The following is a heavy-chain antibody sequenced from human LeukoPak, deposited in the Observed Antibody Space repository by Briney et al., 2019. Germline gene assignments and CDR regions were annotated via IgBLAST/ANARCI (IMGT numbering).Heavy chain of an antibody. D-gene: IGHD5-12*01. CDR3: ARMATILDYYYGMDV. CDR1: GYTFTGYY. Sequence: GASVKVSCKASGYTFTGYYMHWVRQAPGQGLEWMGGIIPIFGTANYAQKFQGRVTITADESTSTAYMELSSLRSEDTAVYYCARMATILDYYYGMDVWGQGTTVTVSS. J-gene: IGHJ6*02. CDR2: IIPIFGTA. V-gene: IGHV1-69*13.